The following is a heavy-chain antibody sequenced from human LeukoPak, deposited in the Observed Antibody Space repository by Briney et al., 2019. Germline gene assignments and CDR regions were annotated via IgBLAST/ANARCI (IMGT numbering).Heavy chain of an antibody. CDR1: GGTFSSYV. J-gene: IGHJ4*02. CDR2: IIPIFGTA. D-gene: IGHD6-13*01. Sequence: SVKVSRKAAGGTFSSYVFSWVRQAPGRGVAWMGVIIPIFGTANYAQRFYGRVTITTDESTSTAYRELSSLRSEDTAVYYCARDDGSSSWSWYYFDYWGQGTLVTVSS. CDR3: ARDDGSSSWSWYYFDY. V-gene: IGHV1-69*05.